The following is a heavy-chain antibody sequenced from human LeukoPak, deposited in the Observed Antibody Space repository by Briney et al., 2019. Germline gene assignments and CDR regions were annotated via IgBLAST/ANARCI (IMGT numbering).Heavy chain of an antibody. CDR3: ARGLWHPITTVINPIDY. J-gene: IGHJ4*02. CDR2: ISSSSSTI. D-gene: IGHD4-11*01. V-gene: IGHV3-48*02. Sequence: GGSLRLSCAASGFTFSSYSMNWVRQAPGKGLEWVSYISSSSSTIYYADSVKGRFTVSRDNAKNSLYLQMNSLRDEDTAVYYCARGLWHPITTVINPIDYWGQGTLVTVSS. CDR1: GFTFSSYS.